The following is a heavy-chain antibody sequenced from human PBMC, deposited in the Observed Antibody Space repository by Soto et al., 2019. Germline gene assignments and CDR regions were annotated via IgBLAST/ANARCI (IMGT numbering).Heavy chain of an antibody. CDR2: IIPIFGTA. CDR3: ARDRGDYYDSSGYYVSGYFDY. CDR1: GGTFSSYA. J-gene: IGHJ4*02. V-gene: IGHV1-69*01. Sequence: QVQLVQSGAEVKKPGSSVKVSCKASGGTFSSYAISWVRQAPGQGLEWMGGIIPIFGTANYAQKFQGRVTITVEESTSKAYMELSSLRSEDTAVYYCARDRGDYYDSSGYYVSGYFDYWGQGTLVTVSS. D-gene: IGHD3-22*01.